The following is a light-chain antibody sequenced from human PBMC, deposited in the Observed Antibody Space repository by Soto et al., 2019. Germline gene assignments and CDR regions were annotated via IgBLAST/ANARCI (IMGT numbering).Light chain of an antibody. CDR2: NNN. CDR3: AAWDDSLNGLV. CDR1: SSNIGS. V-gene: IGLV1-44*01. Sequence: QSVLTQPPSASGTPGQRVTISCSGSSSNIGSINWYQQLPGTAPKLLIYNNNQRPSRVPDRFSGSKSGTSASLAISGLQSEDEADYYCAAWDDSLNGLVFGTGTKLTFL. J-gene: IGLJ1*01.